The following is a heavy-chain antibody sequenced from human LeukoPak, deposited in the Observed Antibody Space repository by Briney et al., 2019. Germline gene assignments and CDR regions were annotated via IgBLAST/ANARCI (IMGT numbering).Heavy chain of an antibody. Sequence: GGSLRLSCAASGFTFSNAWMSWVRQAPGKGLEWAGRIKSKTDGGTTDYAAPVKGRFTISRDDSKNTLYLQMNSLKTEDTAVYYCTTDNTSPSYMDLDFDYWGQGTLVTVSS. CDR1: GFTFSNAW. D-gene: IGHD1-26*01. V-gene: IGHV3-15*01. CDR2: IKSKTDGGTT. CDR3: TTDNTSPSYMDLDFDY. J-gene: IGHJ4*02.